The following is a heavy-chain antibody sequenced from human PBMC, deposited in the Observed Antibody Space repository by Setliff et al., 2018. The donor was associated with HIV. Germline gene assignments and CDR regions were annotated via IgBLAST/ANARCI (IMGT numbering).Heavy chain of an antibody. J-gene: IGHJ3*02. V-gene: IGHV1-2*02. CDR3: ARIPTGGAFDI. CDR1: GYTFTGYH. Sequence: ASVKVSCKASGYTFTGYHMHWVRQAPGQGLEWMGWINPNSGGTNYAKKFQGRVTMTRDTSISTVYMELSRLRSDDTAVYYCARIPTGGAFDIWGQGTVVTVSS. D-gene: IGHD7-27*01. CDR2: INPNSGGT.